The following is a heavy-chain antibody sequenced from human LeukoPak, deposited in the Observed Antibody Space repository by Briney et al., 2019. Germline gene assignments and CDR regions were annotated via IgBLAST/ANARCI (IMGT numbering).Heavy chain of an antibody. V-gene: IGHV4-39*01. CDR1: VRHKSRISYH. J-gene: IGHJ3*02. CDR3: ANGISLLGGTFSDIWGASGI. CDR2: ISYSGST. D-gene: IGHD3-10*01. Sequence: SETLSLTCTVSVRHKSRISYHGRWIRQPPGKGLEWIGGISYSGSTYYNPSLASRLTISVDTSKNLFFMQLSPVTAPDTAMYYCANGISLLGGTFSDIWGASGIWVQGTMVTVSS.